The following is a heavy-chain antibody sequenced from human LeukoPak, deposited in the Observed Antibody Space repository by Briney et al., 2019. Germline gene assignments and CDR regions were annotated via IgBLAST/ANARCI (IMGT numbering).Heavy chain of an antibody. V-gene: IGHV4-34*01. CDR3: EIRKYYGILTGYRKIPTSGFDP. Sequence: PSETLSLTCAVYGGSFSYYYWSWNPHPPGKTLEWIGEINHSGTTNYNPSLKSRVTISVDTSKNQFSLKLSSGTAADRAVYYCEIRKYYGILTGYRKIPTSGFDPWGQGTLVTVSS. CDR1: GGSFSYYY. J-gene: IGHJ5*02. D-gene: IGHD3-9*01. CDR2: INHSGTT.